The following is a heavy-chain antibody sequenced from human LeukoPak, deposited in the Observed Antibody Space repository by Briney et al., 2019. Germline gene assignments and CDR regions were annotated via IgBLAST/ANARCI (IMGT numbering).Heavy chain of an antibody. J-gene: IGHJ5*02. Sequence: GASVKVSCKASGYTFTSYDMNWVRQATGQGLEWMGWMNPNSGNTGYAQKFQGRVTMTRNTSISTAYMELSSLRSEDTAVYYCARTVPGRQRKSRFDPWGQGTLVTVSS. CDR1: GYTFTSYD. CDR2: MNPNSGNT. D-gene: IGHD1-1*01. CDR3: ARTVPGRQRKSRFDP. V-gene: IGHV1-8*01.